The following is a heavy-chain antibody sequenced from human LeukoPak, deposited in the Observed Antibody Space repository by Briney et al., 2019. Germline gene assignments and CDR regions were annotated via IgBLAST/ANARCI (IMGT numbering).Heavy chain of an antibody. D-gene: IGHD6-19*01. V-gene: IGHV7-4-1*02. CDR1: GYTFASYA. CDR3: ARTVALSSGWYKIDY. J-gene: IGHJ4*02. CDR2: INTNTGNP. Sequence: ASVKVSCKASGYTFASYAMNWVRQAPGQGLEWMGWINTNTGNPTYAQGFTRRFVFSLDTSVSTAYLQISRLKAEDTAVYYCARTVALSSGWYKIDYWGQGTLVTVSS.